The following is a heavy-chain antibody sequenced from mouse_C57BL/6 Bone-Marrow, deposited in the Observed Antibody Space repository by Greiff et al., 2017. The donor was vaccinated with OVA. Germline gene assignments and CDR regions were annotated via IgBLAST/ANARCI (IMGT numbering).Heavy chain of an antibody. J-gene: IGHJ3*01. CDR3: ARYDYGSSL. V-gene: IGHV1-69*01. D-gene: IGHD1-1*01. CDR2: IDPSDSYT. CDR1: GCTFTSYW. Sequence: VQLQQPGAELVMPGASVKLSCKASGCTFTSYWMHWVKQRPGQGLEWIGEIDPSDSYTNYNQKFKGKSTLTVDKSSSTAYMQLSSLTSEDSAVYYCARYDYGSSLWGQGTLVTVSA.